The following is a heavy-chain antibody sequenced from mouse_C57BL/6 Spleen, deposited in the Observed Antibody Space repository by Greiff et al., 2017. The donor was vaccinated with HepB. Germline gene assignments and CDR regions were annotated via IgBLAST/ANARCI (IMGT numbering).Heavy chain of an antibody. CDR1: GYTFTEYT. D-gene: IGHD1-1*01. J-gene: IGHJ4*01. CDR3: AGHEDRPYYYGSSYAMDY. Sequence: VQLQESGAELVKPGASVKLSCKASGYTFTEYTIHWVKQRSGQGLEWIGWFYPGSGSIKYNEKFKDKATLTADKSSSTVYMELSSLTSEDSAVYFCAGHEDRPYYYGSSYAMDYWGQGTSVTVSS. V-gene: IGHV1-62-2*01. CDR2: FYPGSGSI.